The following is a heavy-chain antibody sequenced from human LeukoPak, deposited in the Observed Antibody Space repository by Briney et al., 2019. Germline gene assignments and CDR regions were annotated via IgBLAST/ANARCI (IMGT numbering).Heavy chain of an antibody. V-gene: IGHV1-2*02. CDR2: IHPNRGGT. CDR1: GYTFAGHY. CDR3: ASEAASRFDS. Sequence: ASVKVSCKASGYTFAGHYMHWVRQAPGQGLEWMAWIHPNRGGTTYAEKFQGRVTVTRDTSISTAYMELSSLTSDDTAVYYCASEAASRFDSWGQGTLVIVSS. J-gene: IGHJ4*02. D-gene: IGHD6-25*01.